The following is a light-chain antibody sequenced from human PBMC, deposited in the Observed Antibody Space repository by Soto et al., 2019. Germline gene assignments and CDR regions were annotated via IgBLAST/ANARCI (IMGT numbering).Light chain of an antibody. V-gene: IGKV1-5*01. Sequence: EIQMTQSASSLSASVGDRATITCRASQSISTYLNWYHQKPGKAPKLLIYAASSLESGAPSRFSGSGSGTQFTLTISSLQPDDSATYYCQQYNSYWTFGQGTKVDIK. CDR2: AAS. CDR1: QSISTY. CDR3: QQYNSYWT. J-gene: IGKJ1*01.